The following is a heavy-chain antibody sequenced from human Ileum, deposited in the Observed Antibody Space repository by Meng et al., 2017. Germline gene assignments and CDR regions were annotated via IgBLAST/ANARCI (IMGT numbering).Heavy chain of an antibody. V-gene: IGHV1-8*01. CDR2: MSPNSGNT. CDR3: ARVVSSGTFGDWFDP. D-gene: IGHD3-10*01. J-gene: IGHJ5*02. Sequence: QVQLVQSEAEVRKPGASAKVSCRASGYTFTSYVLHRVRQAPGQGIEWMGWMSPNSGNTGYSQNFQGRVTLTRSTPLRTVYMELSSLQSEDTAVYYCARVVSSGTFGDWFDPWGQGTLVTVSS. CDR1: GYTFTSYV.